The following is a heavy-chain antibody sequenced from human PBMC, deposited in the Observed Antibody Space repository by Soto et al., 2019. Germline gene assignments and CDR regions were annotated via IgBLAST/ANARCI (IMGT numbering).Heavy chain of an antibody. CDR2: ISSNGGSK. J-gene: IGHJ4*02. V-gene: IGHV3-64*01. Sequence: GGSLRLSCAASGFTFSSYAMHWVRQAPGKGLEYVSAISSNGGSKYYANSVKGRFTTSRDNSKNTLYLQMGSLRAEDMAVYYCARADYGSGRKFFLSYFDYWGQGTLVTVSS. D-gene: IGHD3-10*01. CDR1: GFTFSSYA. CDR3: ARADYGSGRKFFLSYFDY.